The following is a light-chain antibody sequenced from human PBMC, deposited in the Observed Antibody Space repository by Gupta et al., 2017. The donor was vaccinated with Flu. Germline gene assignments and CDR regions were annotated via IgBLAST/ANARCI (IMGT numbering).Light chain of an antibody. Sequence: ASLAGSPGERATLAGRASHSVNDNLAWYQKKPGQAPMLLIYGASTRSTGIPNRFRGSGSGTEFTLIISDLQSEDSAVYYCQQYNNWLTYSFVQGTKVEVK. CDR3: QQYNNWLTYS. CDR1: HSVNDN. CDR2: GAS. J-gene: IGKJ1*01. V-gene: IGKV3-15*01.